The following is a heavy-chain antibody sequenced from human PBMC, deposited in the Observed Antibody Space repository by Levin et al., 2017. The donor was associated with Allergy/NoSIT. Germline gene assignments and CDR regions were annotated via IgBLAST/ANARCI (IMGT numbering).Heavy chain of an antibody. CDR2: ISSSGSST. Sequence: PGGSLRLSCATSGFSFSDYYMSWIRQAPGKGLEWVSYISSSGSSTYYAHSVKGRFTVSRDNAKNSLYLQMNSLRAEDTAVYYCARPGKSANYNTYWGQGTLVTVSS. J-gene: IGHJ4*02. CDR1: GFSFSDYY. V-gene: IGHV3-11*01. D-gene: IGHD4/OR15-4a*01. CDR3: ARPGKSANYNTY.